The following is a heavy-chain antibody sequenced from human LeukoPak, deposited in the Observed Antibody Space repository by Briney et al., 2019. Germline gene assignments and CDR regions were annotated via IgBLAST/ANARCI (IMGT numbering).Heavy chain of an antibody. D-gene: IGHD3-22*01. CDR3: VSDYYDSSGYAHFDY. CDR2: IYYSGST. V-gene: IGHV4-30-4*01. Sequence: SETLSLTCTVSGGSISSGDYYWSWIRQPPGKGLEWIGYIYYSGSTYYNPSLKSRVTISVDTSKNQFSLKLSSVTAADTAVYYCVSDYYDSSGYAHFDYWGQGTLVTVSS. CDR1: GGSISSGDYY. J-gene: IGHJ4*02.